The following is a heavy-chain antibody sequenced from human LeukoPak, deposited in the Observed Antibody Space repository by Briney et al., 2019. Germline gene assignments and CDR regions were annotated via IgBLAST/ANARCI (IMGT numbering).Heavy chain of an antibody. Sequence: GASVKVSCKASGYTFTSYDINWVRQATGQGLEWMGWMNPNSGNTGYAQKFQGRVTMTRNTSISTAYMELSSLRSEDTAVYYCARWTSSTNRNYYYYGMDVWGQGTTVTVSS. D-gene: IGHD2-2*01. CDR3: ARWTSSTNRNYYYYGMDV. V-gene: IGHV1-8*01. CDR2: MNPNSGNT. CDR1: GYTFTSYD. J-gene: IGHJ6*02.